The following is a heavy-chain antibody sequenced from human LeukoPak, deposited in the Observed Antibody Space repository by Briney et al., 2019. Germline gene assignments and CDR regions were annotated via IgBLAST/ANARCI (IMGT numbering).Heavy chain of an antibody. J-gene: IGHJ2*01. Sequence: PSETLSLTCAVYGGSFSGYYWSWIRQPPGKGLEWIGEINHSGSASYNPSLKSRVTISINTSKNQFSLTLSSVTAADTAVFYCARRVWFGESSHWSFDLWGRGTLVTVSS. D-gene: IGHD3-10*01. CDR3: ARRVWFGESSHWSFDL. V-gene: IGHV4-34*01. CDR2: INHSGSA. CDR1: GGSFSGYY.